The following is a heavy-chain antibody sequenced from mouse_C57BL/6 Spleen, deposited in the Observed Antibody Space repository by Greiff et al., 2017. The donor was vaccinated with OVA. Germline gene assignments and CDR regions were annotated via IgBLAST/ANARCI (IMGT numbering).Heavy chain of an antibody. V-gene: IGHV1-42*01. CDR1: GYSFTGYY. D-gene: IGHD1-1*02. J-gene: IGHJ2*01. CDR2: INPSTGGT. Sequence: EVQRVESGPELVKPGASVKISCKASGYSFTGYYMNWVKQSPEKSLEWIGEINPSTGGTTYNQKFKAKATLTVDKSSSTAYMQLKSLTSEYSAVYYCARWGGSTHFDYWGQGTTLTVSS. CDR3: ARWGGSTHFDY.